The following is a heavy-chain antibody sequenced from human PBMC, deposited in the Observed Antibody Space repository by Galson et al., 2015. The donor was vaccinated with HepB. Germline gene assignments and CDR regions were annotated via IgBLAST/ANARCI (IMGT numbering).Heavy chain of an antibody. CDR1: GYIFTSHG. J-gene: IGHJ4*02. Sequence: SVKVSCKASGYIFTSHGINWVRQAPGQGLEWMGWISGYSGNTNYAQKFQGRVTMTTDTSTSTVYMELRSLRSDDTAAFYCARGPLRYCSSSRCYPLFDYWGQGTLVTVSS. D-gene: IGHD2-2*01. CDR2: ISGYSGNT. CDR3: ARGPLRYCSSSRCYPLFDY. V-gene: IGHV1-18*01.